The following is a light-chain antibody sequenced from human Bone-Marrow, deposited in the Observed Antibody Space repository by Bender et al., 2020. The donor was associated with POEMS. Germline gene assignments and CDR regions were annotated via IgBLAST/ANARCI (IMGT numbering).Light chain of an antibody. CDR3: EAWDDSLNGRV. Sequence: QSVLTQPPSASGTPGQRVTISCSRSSSNIGSNYVYWYQQLPGTAPKVLIYGNNQRPSGVPDRFSGSKSGPSASLAISGLQSEDEAHYYCEAWDDSLNGRVFGGGTKLTVL. J-gene: IGLJ3*02. V-gene: IGLV1-44*01. CDR2: GNN. CDR1: SSNIGSNY.